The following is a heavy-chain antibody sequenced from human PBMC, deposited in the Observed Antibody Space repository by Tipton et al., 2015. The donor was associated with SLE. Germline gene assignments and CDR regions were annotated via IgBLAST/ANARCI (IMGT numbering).Heavy chain of an antibody. CDR2: IHYSRDT. V-gene: IGHV4-59*11. CDR3: ARGSVVADDY. Sequence: LRLSCTVSVAYISSHYWNWIRQSPGKGLEWIGYIHYSRDTNYNPSLKSRVTISVDTSKNQLSLKLTSVTAADTAVYYCARGSVVADDYWGQGTLVTVSS. D-gene: IGHD2-15*01. J-gene: IGHJ4*02. CDR1: VAYISSHY.